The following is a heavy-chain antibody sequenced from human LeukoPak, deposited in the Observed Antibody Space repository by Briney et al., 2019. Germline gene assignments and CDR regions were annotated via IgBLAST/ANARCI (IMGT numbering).Heavy chain of an antibody. J-gene: IGHJ5*02. D-gene: IGHD6-19*01. CDR1: GFTFSSYE. CDR2: ISSSSSYI. Sequence: PGGSLRLSCAASGFTFSSYEMNWVRQAPGKGLEWVSSISSSSSYIYYADSVKGRFTISRDNAKNSLYLQMNSLRAEDTAVYYCARAISGWYRNWFDPWGQGTLVTVSS. V-gene: IGHV3-21*01. CDR3: ARAISGWYRNWFDP.